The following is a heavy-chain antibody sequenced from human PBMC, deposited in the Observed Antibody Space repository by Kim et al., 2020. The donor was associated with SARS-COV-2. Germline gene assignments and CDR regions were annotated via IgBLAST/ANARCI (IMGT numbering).Heavy chain of an antibody. D-gene: IGHD3-10*01. J-gene: IGHJ6*02. CDR1: GYSFTSYW. CDR3: ARRGVAPDTMVRGTYYGMDV. V-gene: IGHV5-51*01. Sequence: GESLKISCKGSGYSFTSYWIGWVRQMPGKGLEWMGIIYPGDSDTRYSPSFQGQVTISADKPISTAYLQWSSLKASDIPIYYCARRGVAPDTMVRGTYYGMDVWGQGTTVTVSS. CDR2: IYPGDSDT.